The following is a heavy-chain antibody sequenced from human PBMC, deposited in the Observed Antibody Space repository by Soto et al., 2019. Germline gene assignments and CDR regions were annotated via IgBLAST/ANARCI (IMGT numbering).Heavy chain of an antibody. CDR3: AKGQHCSSTSCYFYYCGMDV. V-gene: IGHV3-74*01. D-gene: IGHD2-2*01. Sequence: HPGGSLRLSCAASGFTFSIYWMHWLRPVPGKGQVWVSRINGDGSYTNYADSVKGRFTISRDNAKNTLYLQMNSLRAEDTAVYYCAKGQHCSSTSCYFYYCGMDVWVQGTTVTVSS. CDR1: GFTFSIYW. CDR2: INGDGSYT. J-gene: IGHJ6*02.